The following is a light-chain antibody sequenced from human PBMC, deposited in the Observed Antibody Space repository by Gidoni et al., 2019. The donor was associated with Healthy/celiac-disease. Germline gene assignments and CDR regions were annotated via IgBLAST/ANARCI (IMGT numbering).Light chain of an antibody. CDR1: QGISSW. Sequence: PSNLSASVGDRVTITCRASQGISSWLAWYQQKPGKAPKLLIYDASSVQSGVPSRFSGSGSGTEFTLTISSLQPDDFATYYCQQHNSYPRTFGQGTKVEIK. CDR3: QQHNSYPRT. V-gene: IGKV1-9*01. CDR2: DAS. J-gene: IGKJ1*01.